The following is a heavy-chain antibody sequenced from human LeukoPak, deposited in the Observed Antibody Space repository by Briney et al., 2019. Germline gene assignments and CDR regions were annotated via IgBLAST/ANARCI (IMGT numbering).Heavy chain of an antibody. D-gene: IGHD6-19*01. CDR1: GGSISSGSYY. CDR2: IYTSGST. CDR3: ASTIAVAGTNAFDI. J-gene: IGHJ3*02. V-gene: IGHV4-61*02. Sequence: SETLSLTCTVSGGSISSGSYYWSWIRQPAGKGLEWIGRIYTSGSTNYNPSLKSRVTISVDTSKNQFSLKLSSVTAADTAVYYCASTIAVAGTNAFDIWGQGTMVTVSS.